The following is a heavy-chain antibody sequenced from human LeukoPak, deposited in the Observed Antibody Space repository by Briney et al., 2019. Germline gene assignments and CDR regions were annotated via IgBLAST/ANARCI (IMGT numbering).Heavy chain of an antibody. CDR1: GDSISTSNSY. D-gene: IGHD3-3*01. J-gene: IGHJ4*02. V-gene: IGHV4-39*01. CDR3: ARQTGVGLFILP. CDR2: IYYSGNT. Sequence: SETLSLTCAVSGDSISTSNSYWGWIRRPPGKGLEWVGSIYYSGNTYYNPSLKSRVTISVDTSKNQFSLKLTSATAADTAVYYCARQTGVGLFILPGGQGTLVTVSS.